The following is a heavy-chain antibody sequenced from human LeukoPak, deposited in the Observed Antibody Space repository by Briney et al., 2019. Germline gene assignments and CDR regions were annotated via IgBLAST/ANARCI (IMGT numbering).Heavy chain of an antibody. D-gene: IGHD6-19*01. CDR3: ARVAVNAFDI. J-gene: IGHJ3*02. CDR2: ISSSSNYI. CDR1: GFTFSSYS. Sequence: GGSLRLSCAASGFTFSSYSMNWVRQAPGKGLEWVSSISSSSNYIYYADSVKGRFTISRDNAKNSRYLQMNSLRAEDTAVYYCARVAVNAFDIWGQETMVTVSS. V-gene: IGHV3-21*01.